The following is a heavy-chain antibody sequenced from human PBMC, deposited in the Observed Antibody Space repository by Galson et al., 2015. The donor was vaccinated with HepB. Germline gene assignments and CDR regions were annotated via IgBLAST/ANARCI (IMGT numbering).Heavy chain of an antibody. CDR2: IYHSGSI. Sequence: ETLSLTCAVSGGSISSSNWWSWVRQSPEEGLEWIGEIYHSGSINYNPSLKSRVTISVDKSKNQFSLQLNSVTPEDTAVYYCARDVGSSWLLVSWFDPWGQETLVTVSS. V-gene: IGHV4-4*02. CDR3: ARDVGSSWLLVSWFDP. CDR1: GGSISSSNW. D-gene: IGHD6-13*01. J-gene: IGHJ5*02.